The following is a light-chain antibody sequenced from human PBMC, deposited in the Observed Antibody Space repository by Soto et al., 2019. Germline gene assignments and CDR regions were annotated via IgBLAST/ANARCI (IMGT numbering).Light chain of an antibody. CDR3: MQAIQTPIT. Sequence: DIVMTQSPLSLAVTPGEPASISCKSSQSLLHSKGFHNLDWYLQKPGQSPQVLIYLGSNRASGVPDRFSGSGSSTDFTLKISRVEAEDVGVYFCMQAIQTPITFGHGTRLDIK. CDR1: QSLLHSKGFHN. J-gene: IGKJ5*01. CDR2: LGS. V-gene: IGKV2-28*01.